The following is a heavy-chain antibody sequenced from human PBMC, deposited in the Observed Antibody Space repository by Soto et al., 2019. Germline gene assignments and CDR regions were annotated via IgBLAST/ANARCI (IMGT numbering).Heavy chain of an antibody. J-gene: IGHJ4*02. CDR3: VRQDSRGRYFEY. D-gene: IGHD2-21*01. Sequence: GGSLRLSCVASGFTFSDYYIHWIRRAPGKRLEWISYISGNGEIIQYAASARGRSLMSRLTITRDTSRNQVVLKMTNVDPVDAATYYCVRQDSRGRYFEYWGPGILVTVSS. V-gene: IGHV3-11*01. CDR2: ISGNGEII. CDR1: GFTFSDYY.